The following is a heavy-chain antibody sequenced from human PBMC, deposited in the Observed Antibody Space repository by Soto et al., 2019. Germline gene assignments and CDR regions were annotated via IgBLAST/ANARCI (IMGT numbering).Heavy chain of an antibody. Sequence: GGSLRLSCVASGFSFSSQAMHWVRQAPGKGLEWVAAISNDGNRQLYADSVKDRFTISRDNSRNTLDLQMNNLRTEDTGVYFCAGDINSEEYVGTTDIWGQGTMVTVSS. CDR3: AGDINSEEYVGTTDI. V-gene: IGHV3-30-3*01. J-gene: IGHJ3*02. D-gene: IGHD4-17*01. CDR1: GFSFSSQA. CDR2: ISNDGNRQ.